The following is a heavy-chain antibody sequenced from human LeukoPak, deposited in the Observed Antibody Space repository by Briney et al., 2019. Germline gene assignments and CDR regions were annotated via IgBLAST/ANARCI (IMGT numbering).Heavy chain of an antibody. CDR2: INHSGST. J-gene: IGHJ4*02. Sequence: SETLSLTCAVYGGSFSGYYWSWIRQPPGKGLEWIGEINHSGSTNYNPSLKSRVTISVDTSKNQFSLRLSSVTAADTAVYYCARGRQYSLFDYWGQGTLVTVSS. CDR1: GGSFSGYY. D-gene: IGHD4-4*01. V-gene: IGHV4-34*01. CDR3: ARGRQYSLFDY.